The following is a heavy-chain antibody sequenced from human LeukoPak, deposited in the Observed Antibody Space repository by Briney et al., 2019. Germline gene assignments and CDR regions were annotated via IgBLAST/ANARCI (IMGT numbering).Heavy chain of an antibody. J-gene: IGHJ6*02. CDR1: GYTFTSYD. D-gene: IGHD3-3*01. Sequence: ASVKVSCKASGYTFTSYDINWVRQATGQGPEWMGWMNPNSGNTGYAQKFQGRVTMTRNTSISTAYMELSSLRSEDTAVYYCARVMGIRFLEWLSGIYYGMDVWGQGTTVTVSS. CDR3: ARVMGIRFLEWLSGIYYGMDV. V-gene: IGHV1-8*01. CDR2: MNPNSGNT.